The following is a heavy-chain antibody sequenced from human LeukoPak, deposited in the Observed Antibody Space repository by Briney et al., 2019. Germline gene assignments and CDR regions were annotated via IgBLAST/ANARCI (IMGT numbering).Heavy chain of an antibody. D-gene: IGHD2-15*01. CDR1: GFTFSSYA. V-gene: IGHV3-23*01. CDR3: ASGVVVAATVLRFDY. J-gene: IGHJ4*02. CDR2: ISGSGGST. Sequence: QSGGTLRLSCAASGFTFSSYAMSWVRQAPGKGLEWVSAISGSGGSTYYADSVEGRFTISRDNSKNTLYLQMNSLRAEDTAVYYCASGVVVAATVLRFDYWGQGTLVTVSS.